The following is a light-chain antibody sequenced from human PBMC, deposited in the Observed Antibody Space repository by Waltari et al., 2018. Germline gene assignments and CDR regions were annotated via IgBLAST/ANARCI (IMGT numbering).Light chain of an antibody. CDR1: ALSKKY. Sequence: SYELTQAPSASVSPGQTARITCSGDALSKKYVYWYQQKPGQAPVLVIYDDSKRPARLPEGYSGSTSGTVASLTISGAHVEDEGDYYCYSTDSSGYVFATGTKVTVL. CDR3: YSTDSSGYV. CDR2: DDS. V-gene: IGLV3-10*01. J-gene: IGLJ1*01.